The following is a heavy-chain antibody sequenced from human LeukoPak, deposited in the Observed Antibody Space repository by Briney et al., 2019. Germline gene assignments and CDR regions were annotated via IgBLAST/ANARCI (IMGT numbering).Heavy chain of an antibody. D-gene: IGHD2/OR15-2a*01. CDR1: GDSIRNNNYY. J-gene: IGHJ4*02. V-gene: IGHV4-61*02. Sequence: SETLSLTCTVSGDSIRNNNYYWSWIRQPAGKGLEWIGRIYTSGSTIYSPSLKSRLTISIDTSKDQFSLRLTSVTCADTAVYYCASGNTLNGLDYWGQGTLVSVSS. CDR2: IYTSGST. CDR3: ASGNTLNGLDY.